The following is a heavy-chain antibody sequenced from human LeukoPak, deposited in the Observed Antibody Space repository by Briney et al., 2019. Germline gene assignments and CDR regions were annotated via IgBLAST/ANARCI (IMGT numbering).Heavy chain of an antibody. CDR3: ARQRLGYCSGGSCYSSHNWFDH. Sequence: GGSLRLSCAASGFTFSSYAMHWVRQAPGKGLEWVAVISYDGSNKYYADSVKGRFTISRDNSKNTLYLQMNSLRAEDTAVYYCARQRLGYCSGGSCYSSHNWFDHWGQGTLVTVSS. D-gene: IGHD2-15*01. CDR1: GFTFSSYA. V-gene: IGHV3-30-3*01. CDR2: ISYDGSNK. J-gene: IGHJ5*02.